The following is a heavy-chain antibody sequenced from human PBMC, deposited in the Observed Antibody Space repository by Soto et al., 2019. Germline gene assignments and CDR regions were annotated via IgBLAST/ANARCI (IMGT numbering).Heavy chain of an antibody. CDR2: IIPLFGTT. J-gene: IGHJ6*01. V-gene: IGHV1-69*13. CDR3: ARGGDMMMAVDPDCYYDRDC. CDR1: GGSLRIYA. Sequence: SVPVSCTASGGSLRIYAIRWVRQAPGQGLEWMGGIIPLFGTTPYARQFQGRVTITANESTSTDYIALSSLRVKDTALKYCARGGDMMMAVDPDCYYDRDCWGQGTTVTVAS. D-gene: IGHD2-15*01.